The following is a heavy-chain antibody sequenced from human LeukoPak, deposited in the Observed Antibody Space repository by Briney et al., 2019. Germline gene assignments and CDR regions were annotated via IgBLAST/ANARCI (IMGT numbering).Heavy chain of an antibody. CDR1: GFTFSSYE. CDR3: ARVDYDFWSGDWGVDY. J-gene: IGHJ4*02. CDR2: ISSSGSTI. Sequence: GGSLRLSCAASGFTFSSYEMNLVRQAPGKGLEWVSYISSSGSTIYYADSVKGRFTISRDNAKNSLYLQMNSLRAEDTAVYYCARVDYDFWSGDWGVDYWGQGTLVTVSS. V-gene: IGHV3-48*03. D-gene: IGHD3-3*01.